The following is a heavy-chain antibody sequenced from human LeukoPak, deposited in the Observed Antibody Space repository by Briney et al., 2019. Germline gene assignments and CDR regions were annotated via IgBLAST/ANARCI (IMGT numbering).Heavy chain of an antibody. D-gene: IGHD6-19*01. CDR3: ASENAKRYSSGWYSVWFDP. Sequence: SETLSLTCTVSGGSISSYYWSWIRQPPGKGLEWIGYIYYSGSTNYNPSLKSRVTISVETSKNEFSLKLRSVTAADTAVYYCASENAKRYSSGWYSVWFDPWGQGTLVTVSS. CDR1: GGSISSYY. V-gene: IGHV4-59*08. J-gene: IGHJ5*02. CDR2: IYYSGST.